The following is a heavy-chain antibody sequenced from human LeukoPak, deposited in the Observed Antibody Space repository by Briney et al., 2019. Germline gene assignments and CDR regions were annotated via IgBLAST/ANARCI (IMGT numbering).Heavy chain of an antibody. CDR3: ARANSFYGPSRR. CDR1: GFTFSSYA. D-gene: IGHD4-17*01. Sequence: QPGGSLRLSCAASGFTFSSYAMSWVRQAPGKGLEWVSAISGSGGSTYYADSVKGRFTISRDNSKNTLYLQMDSLRAEDTAVYYCARANSFYGPSRRWGQGTLVTVSS. CDR2: ISGSGGST. V-gene: IGHV3-23*01. J-gene: IGHJ4*02.